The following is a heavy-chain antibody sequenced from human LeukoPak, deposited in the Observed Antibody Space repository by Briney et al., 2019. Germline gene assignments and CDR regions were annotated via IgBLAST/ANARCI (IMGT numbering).Heavy chain of an antibody. D-gene: IGHD6-19*01. CDR2: INPNSGGT. CDR3: AGLALSSGWYNWFDP. V-gene: IGHV1-2*02. CDR1: GYTFTGYY. J-gene: IGHJ5*02. Sequence: GASVTVSCKASGYTFTGYYMHLVRQAPGQRLEWMGWINPNSGGTNYAQKFQGRVTMTRDTSISTAYMELSRLRSDDTAVYYCAGLALSSGWYNWFDPWGQGTLVTVSS.